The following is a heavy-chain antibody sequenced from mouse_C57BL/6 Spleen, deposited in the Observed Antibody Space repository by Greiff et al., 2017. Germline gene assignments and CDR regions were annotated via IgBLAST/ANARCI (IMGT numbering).Heavy chain of an antibody. J-gene: IGHJ2*01. CDR2: IDPNSGGT. CDR3: ARKGGSSLYYFDY. V-gene: IGHV1-72*01. Sequence: QVQLQQPGAELVKPGASVKLSCKASGYTFTSYWMHWVKQRPGRGLEWIGRIDPNSGGTKYNEKFKSKATLTVDKPSSTAYMQRSSLTSEDSAVYYCARKGGSSLYYFDYWGQGTTLTVSS. D-gene: IGHD1-1*01. CDR1: GYTFTSYW.